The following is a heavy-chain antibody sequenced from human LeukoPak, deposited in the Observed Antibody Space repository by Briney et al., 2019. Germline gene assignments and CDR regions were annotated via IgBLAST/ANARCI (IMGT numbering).Heavy chain of an antibody. J-gene: IGHJ4*02. V-gene: IGHV3-48*03. CDR3: ASPIAAAGLFDY. Sequence: PGGSLRLSCAASGFTFSSYEMNWVRQAPGKGLEWVSYISSSGSTIYYADSVKGRFTISRDNAKNSLYLQMNSLRAEDTAAYYCASPIAAAGLFDYWGQGTLVTVSS. CDR2: ISSSGSTI. CDR1: GFTFSSYE. D-gene: IGHD6-13*01.